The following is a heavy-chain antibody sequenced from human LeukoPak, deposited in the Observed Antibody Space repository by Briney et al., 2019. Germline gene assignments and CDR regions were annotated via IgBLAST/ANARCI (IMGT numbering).Heavy chain of an antibody. D-gene: IGHD3-10*01. J-gene: IGHJ4*02. Sequence: SETLSLTCTVSGGSISSSSYYWSWIRQPPGKGLEWIGYIYYSGSTNYNPSLKSRVTISVDTSKNQFSLKLSSVTAADTAVYYCARERLSGDYYGSGSYDYWGQGTLVTVSS. CDR3: ARERLSGDYYGSGSYDY. CDR2: IYYSGST. CDR1: GGSISSSSYY. V-gene: IGHV4-61*01.